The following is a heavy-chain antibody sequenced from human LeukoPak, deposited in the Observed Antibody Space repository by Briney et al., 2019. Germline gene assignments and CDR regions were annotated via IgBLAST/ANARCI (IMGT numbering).Heavy chain of an antibody. D-gene: IGHD1-26*01. CDR1: GGSISSSSYY. Sequence: SETLSLTCTVSGGSISSSSYYWGWIRQPPGKGLEWIGSIYYSGSTYYNPSLKSRVTISVNTSKNQFSLKLSSVTAADTAVYYCASSGSFPDYYYYYYMDVWGKGTTVTVS. J-gene: IGHJ6*03. V-gene: IGHV4-39*07. CDR2: IYYSGST. CDR3: ASSGSFPDYYYYYYMDV.